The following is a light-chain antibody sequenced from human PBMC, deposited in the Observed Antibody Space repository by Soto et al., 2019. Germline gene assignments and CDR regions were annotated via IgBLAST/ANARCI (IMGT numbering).Light chain of an antibody. Sequence: QSVLTQPPSASGTPGQRVTISCSGSSSNIGSNTVNWYQQLPGTAPKLLIYSNNQRPSGVPDRFSGSKSGTSASLAISGLQSEDEADYYCAAWHDSRNGYVLGTGT. V-gene: IGLV1-44*01. CDR3: AAWHDSRNGYV. CDR1: SSNIGSNT. J-gene: IGLJ1*01. CDR2: SNN.